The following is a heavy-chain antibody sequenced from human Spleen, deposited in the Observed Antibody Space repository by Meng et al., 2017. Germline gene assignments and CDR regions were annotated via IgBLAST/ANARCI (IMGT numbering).Heavy chain of an antibody. Sequence: GSLRLSCTVSGYSISSGYYWGWIRQPPGKGLEWIGSIHHSGSTYYNPSLKSRVSVSVDTSENQFSLKLSSVTAADTALYYCARSVMAAGRADLYYFDYWGQGTLVTVSS. V-gene: IGHV4-38-2*02. D-gene: IGHD6-13*01. J-gene: IGHJ4*02. CDR1: GYSISSGYY. CDR2: IHHSGST. CDR3: ARSVMAAGRADLYYFDY.